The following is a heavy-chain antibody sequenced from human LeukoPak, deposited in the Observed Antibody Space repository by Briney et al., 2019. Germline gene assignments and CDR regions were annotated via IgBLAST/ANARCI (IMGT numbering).Heavy chain of an antibody. CDR1: GYSISSGYY. CDR2: IYHSGST. J-gene: IGHJ3*02. V-gene: IGHV4-38-2*02. CDR3: ARGRRYYYDSSSYPNAFDI. D-gene: IGHD3-22*01. Sequence: SETLSLTCTVSGYSISSGYYWGWIRQPPGKGLEWIGSIYHSGSTYYNPSLKSRVTISVDTSKNQFSLKLSSVTAADTAVYYCARGRRYYYDSSSYPNAFDIWGQGTMVTVSS.